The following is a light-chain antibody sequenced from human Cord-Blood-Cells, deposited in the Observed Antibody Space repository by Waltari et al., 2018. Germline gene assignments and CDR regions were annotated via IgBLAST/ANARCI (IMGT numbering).Light chain of an antibody. CDR2: GAS. J-gene: IGKJ3*01. Sequence: EIVMTQSPATLSVSPGERATISCRASKSVSSNLAWYQQKPGQAPRLLISGASTRATGIPARCSSSGSGTEFTLTISSLQSEDVAVYYCQQYNNWPPFTFGPGTKVDIK. CDR1: KSVSSN. CDR3: QQYNNWPPFT. V-gene: IGKV3-15*01.